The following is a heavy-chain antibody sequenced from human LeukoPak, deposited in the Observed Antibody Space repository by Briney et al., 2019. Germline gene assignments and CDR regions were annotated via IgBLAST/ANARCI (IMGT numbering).Heavy chain of an antibody. CDR2: IFYSGST. CDR3: AREYYDSNKAPAFDI. J-gene: IGHJ3*02. CDR1: SGSISTSNYY. D-gene: IGHD3-22*01. Sequence: SETLSLTCTVSSGSISTSNYYWGWVRQPPGKALEWIGNIFYSGSTYYSPSLKSRVTISVDTSKNQFSLKLSSVTAADTAVYYCAREYYDSNKAPAFDIWGQGTMVTVSS. V-gene: IGHV4-39*07.